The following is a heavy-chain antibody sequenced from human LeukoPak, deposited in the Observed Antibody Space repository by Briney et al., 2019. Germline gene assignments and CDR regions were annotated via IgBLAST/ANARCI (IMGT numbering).Heavy chain of an antibody. D-gene: IGHD6-19*01. Sequence: GGSLRLSCAASGFTFSSYGIHWVRQAPGKGLEWVTFIGYDGSNKLYADSVKGRFTISRDNSKKTVYLQMNSLRAEDTAVYYCAKAPSGWYGYWGQGTLVIVSS. CDR1: GFTFSSYG. V-gene: IGHV3-30*02. J-gene: IGHJ4*02. CDR2: IGYDGSNK. CDR3: AKAPSGWYGY.